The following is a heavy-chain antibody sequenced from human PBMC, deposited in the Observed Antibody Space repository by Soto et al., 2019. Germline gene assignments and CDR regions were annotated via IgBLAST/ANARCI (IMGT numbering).Heavy chain of an antibody. J-gene: IGHJ4*02. D-gene: IGHD3-10*01. CDR2: VSSYNDNT. V-gene: IGHV1-18*01. Sequence: QVQLVQSGPEVKKPGASVTVSCKTSGYTFTDHGIDWVRQAPGQGLEWVGWVSSYNDNTNYVYNLKTRVIMTTDASTRTAYVELRGLRSDDTAVYYCAREVEGSYSPADFWGQGTPVTVSS. CDR3: AREVEGSYSPADF. CDR1: GYTFTDHG.